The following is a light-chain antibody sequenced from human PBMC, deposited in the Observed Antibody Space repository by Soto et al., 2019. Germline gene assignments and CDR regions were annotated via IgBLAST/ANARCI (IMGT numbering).Light chain of an antibody. CDR2: DVS. CDR1: TSDVGGYNY. J-gene: IGLJ1*01. V-gene: IGLV2-8*01. Sequence: QSVLAQPPAASWSPGQSVTISYTGTTSDVGGYNYVSWSQQYPGKAPKLSMYDVSKRPSGVPDRFTGSKSGNTASLTVSGLQAEDEADYYCNSDRRSAHYVFGTGTKVTVL. CDR3: NSDRRSAHYV.